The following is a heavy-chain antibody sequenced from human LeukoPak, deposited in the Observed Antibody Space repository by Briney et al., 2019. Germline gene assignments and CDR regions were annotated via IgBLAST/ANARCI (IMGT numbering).Heavy chain of an antibody. V-gene: IGHV3-30*04. CDR2: ISYDGSNK. CDR3: ARDWAAAGFPYGMDV. Sequence: GGSLRLSCAASGFTFSSYAMHWVRQAPGKGLEWVAVISYDGSNKYYADPVKGRFTISRDNSKNTLYLQMNSLRAEDTAVYYCARDWAAAGFPYGMDVWGQGTTVTVSS. D-gene: IGHD6-13*01. J-gene: IGHJ6*02. CDR1: GFTFSSYA.